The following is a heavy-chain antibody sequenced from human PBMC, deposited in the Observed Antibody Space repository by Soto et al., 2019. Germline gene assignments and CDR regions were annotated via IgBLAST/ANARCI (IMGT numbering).Heavy chain of an antibody. CDR2: ISYDGSNK. J-gene: IGHJ6*02. D-gene: IGHD1-1*01. CDR1: GFTFSSYG. Sequence: PGGSLRLSCAASGFTFSSYGFHWVRQVPGKGLEWVAVISYDGSNKYYADSVKGRFTISRDNSKNTLYLQMNSLRGEDTALYYCAKVCERAPASHWHGMDVWGQGTTVTVSS. V-gene: IGHV3-30*18. CDR3: AKVCERAPASHWHGMDV.